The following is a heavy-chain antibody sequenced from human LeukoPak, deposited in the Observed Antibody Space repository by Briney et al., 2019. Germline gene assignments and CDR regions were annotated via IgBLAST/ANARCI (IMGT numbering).Heavy chain of an antibody. D-gene: IGHD3-22*01. V-gene: IGHV3-74*01. CDR1: GFTFSTSW. J-gene: IGHJ4*02. Sequence: GGSLRLSCAASGFTFSTSWMHWVRKAPGKGLVWVSRIKYDGSMTTYGDSVKGRFSISRDNAKNTVDLQMNSLRAEDTAVYYCARGASSAYYVDYWGQGTLVSVSS. CDR3: ARGASSAYYVDY. CDR2: IKYDGSMT.